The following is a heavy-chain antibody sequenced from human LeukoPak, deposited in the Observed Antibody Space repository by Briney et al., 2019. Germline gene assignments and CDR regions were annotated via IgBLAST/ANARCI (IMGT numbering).Heavy chain of an antibody. D-gene: IGHD5-12*01. CDR2: MNPNSGNT. V-gene: IGHV1-8*01. CDR3: ARDLYSGYDPFDY. Sequence: ASVKVSCKASGYTFTSYDINWVRQATGQGLEWMGWMNPNSGNTGYAQKFQGRVTMTTDTSTSTAYMELRSLRSDDTAVYYCARDLYSGYDPFDYWGQGTLVTVSS. CDR1: GYTFTSYD. J-gene: IGHJ4*02.